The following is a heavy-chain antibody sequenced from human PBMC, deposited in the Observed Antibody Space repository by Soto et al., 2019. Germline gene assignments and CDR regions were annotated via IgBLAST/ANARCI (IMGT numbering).Heavy chain of an antibody. V-gene: IGHV1-46*01. CDR2: MNPSGVSA. CDR3: VSVELSS. Sequence: QVQLVQSGAEVKKPGASVRVSCKASGATFTTYYVHWVRQAPGQGLEWMGKMNPSGVSAINAQKFQGRGTVTRDTSASTVYMELSSLRAEDTAVYYCVSVELSSWGQGTLVTVSS. J-gene: IGHJ4*02. CDR1: GATFTTYY. D-gene: IGHD3-10*01.